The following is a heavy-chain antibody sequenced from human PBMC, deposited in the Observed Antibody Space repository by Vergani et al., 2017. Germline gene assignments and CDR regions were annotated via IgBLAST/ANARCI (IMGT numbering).Heavy chain of an antibody. Sequence: QVQLVQSGAEVKKPGASVKVSCKASGYTFTSYGISWVRQAPGQGIEGMEWISAYNGNTNYAQKLQGRVNMTTDTSTSTAYIELRSLRSDDTAVYYCARHPDILVVPAAAYYYYYYGMDVWGQGTTVTVSS. D-gene: IGHD2-2*01. J-gene: IGHJ6*02. V-gene: IGHV1-18*04. CDR3: ARHPDILVVPAAAYYYYYYGMDV. CDR2: ISAYNGNT. CDR1: GYTFTSYG.